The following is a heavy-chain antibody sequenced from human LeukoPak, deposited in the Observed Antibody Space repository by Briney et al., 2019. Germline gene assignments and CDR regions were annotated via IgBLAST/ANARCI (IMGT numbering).Heavy chain of an antibody. CDR1: GDSINSHY. CDR2: IYYTGST. D-gene: IGHD3-10*01. V-gene: IGHV4-59*11. CDR3: ARFMVRGVHRAFDI. Sequence: MASETLSLTCTVSGDSINSHYWSWIRQGKGLEWIGYIYYTGSTNYNSSLKSRVTISVDTSKTYFSLKVTSLTAADTAVYYCARFMVRGVHRAFDIWGQGTMVTVSS. J-gene: IGHJ3*02.